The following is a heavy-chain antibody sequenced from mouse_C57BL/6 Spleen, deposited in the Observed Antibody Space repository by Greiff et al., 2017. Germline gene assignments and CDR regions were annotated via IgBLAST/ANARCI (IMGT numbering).Heavy chain of an antibody. CDR3: AREAVYYGSSYRYFDV. V-gene: IGHV1-55*01. Sequence: VQLQQPGAELVKPGASVKMSCKASGYTFTSYWITWVKQRPGQGLEWIGDIYPGSGSTNYNEKFKSKATLTVDTSSSTAYMQLSSLTSEDSAVDYCAREAVYYGSSYRYFDVWGTGTTVTVSS. D-gene: IGHD1-1*01. CDR2: IYPGSGST. CDR1: GYTFTSYW. J-gene: IGHJ1*03.